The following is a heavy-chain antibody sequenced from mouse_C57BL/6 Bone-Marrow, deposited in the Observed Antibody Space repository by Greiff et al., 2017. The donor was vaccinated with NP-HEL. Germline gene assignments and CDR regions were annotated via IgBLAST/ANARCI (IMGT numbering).Heavy chain of an antibody. CDR2: IDPNSGGT. Sequence: QVQLQQPGAELVKPGASVKLSCKASGYTFTSYWMHWVKQRPGRGLEWIGRIDPNSGGTKYNEKFKSKATLTVDKPSSTAYMQLSSLTSEDSAVYYCARCASHYYGNYPYAMDYWGQGTSVTGSS. CDR1: GYTFTSYW. J-gene: IGHJ4*01. CDR3: ARCASHYYGNYPYAMDY. D-gene: IGHD2-1*01. V-gene: IGHV1-72*01.